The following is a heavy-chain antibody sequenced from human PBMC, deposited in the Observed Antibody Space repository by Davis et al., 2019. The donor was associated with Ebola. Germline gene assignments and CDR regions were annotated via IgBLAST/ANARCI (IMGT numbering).Heavy chain of an antibody. D-gene: IGHD4-17*01. CDR3: ARPTVTTRSFDY. CDR1: GFTFDDYA. J-gene: IGHJ4*02. V-gene: IGHV3-43D*03. Sequence: GGSLRLSCAASGFTFDDYAMHWVRQAPGKGLEWVSLISWDGGSTYYADSVKGRFSISRDFSKNTLYLQMNSLRAKDTAVYYCARPTVTTRSFDYWGQGTLVTVSS. CDR2: ISWDGGST.